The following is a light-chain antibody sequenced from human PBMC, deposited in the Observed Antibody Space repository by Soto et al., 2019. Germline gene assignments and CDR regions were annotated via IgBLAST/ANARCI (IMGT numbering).Light chain of an antibody. CDR3: HQYNKWPA. CDR1: ESIRNN. Sequence: EIVMTQSPATLSVSAGETVTLSCRASESIRNNLAWYQHKPGQSPRLLIYAASTRATDIPARFSGSGSGTDFTLTISSLKSEDFAVYYCHQYNKWPAFGGGTKVEIK. V-gene: IGKV3-15*01. J-gene: IGKJ4*01. CDR2: AAS.